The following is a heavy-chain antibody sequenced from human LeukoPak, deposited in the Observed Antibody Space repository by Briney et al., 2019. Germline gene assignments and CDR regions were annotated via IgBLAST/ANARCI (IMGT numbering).Heavy chain of an antibody. CDR1: GYTFTSYG. CDR2: ISAYNGNT. Sequence: ASVNASCKASGYTFTSYGISWVRQAPGQGLEWMGWISAYNGNTNYAQKLQGRVTMTTDASTSTAYMELRSLRSDDTAVYYCARGINTALEVVPSAHDDYRGQGTLVTVSS. V-gene: IGHV1-18*01. J-gene: IGHJ4*02. CDR3: ARGINTALEVVPSAHDDY. D-gene: IGHD2-2*01.